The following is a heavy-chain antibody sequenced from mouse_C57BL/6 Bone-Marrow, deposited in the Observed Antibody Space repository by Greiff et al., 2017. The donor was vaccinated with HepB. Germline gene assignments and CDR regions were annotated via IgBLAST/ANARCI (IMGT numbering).Heavy chain of an antibody. D-gene: IGHD1-1*01. V-gene: IGHV1-52*01. Sequence: VQLQQPGAELVRPGSSVKLSCKASGYTFTSYWMHWVKQRPIQGLEWIGNIDPSDSETHYNPKFKDKATLTVDKSSSTAYMQLSSLTSEDSAVYYCAFTTVVAPYAMDYWGQGTSVTVSS. J-gene: IGHJ4*01. CDR1: GYTFTSYW. CDR3: AFTTVVAPYAMDY. CDR2: IDPSDSET.